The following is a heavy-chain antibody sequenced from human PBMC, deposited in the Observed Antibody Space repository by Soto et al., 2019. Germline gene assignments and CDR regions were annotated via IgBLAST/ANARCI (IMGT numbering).Heavy chain of an antibody. J-gene: IGHJ4*02. CDR3: ARVAAVAGRSFDY. V-gene: IGHV4-4*02. CDR2: IYHSGST. CDR1: GGSISSSNW. D-gene: IGHD6-19*01. Sequence: SETLSLTCAVSGGSISSSNWWSWVRQPPGKGLEWIGEIYHSGSTNYNPSLKSRVTISVDKSKNQFSLKLSSVTAADTAVYYCARVAAVAGRSFDYWGQGTLVTVSS.